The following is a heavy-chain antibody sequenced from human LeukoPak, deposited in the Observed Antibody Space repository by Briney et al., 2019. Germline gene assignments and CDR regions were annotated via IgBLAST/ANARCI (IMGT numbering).Heavy chain of an antibody. V-gene: IGHV4-59*10. CDR1: GGSFSGYY. J-gene: IGHJ6*03. CDR3: ARGHYDSSGYYYYYYMDV. D-gene: IGHD3-22*01. Sequence: ASETLSLTCAVYGGSFSGYYWSWIRQPAGKGLEWIGRIYTSGSTNYNPSLKSRVTMSVDTSKNQFSLKLSSVTAADTAVYYCARGHYDSSGYYYYYYMDVWGKGTTVTISS. CDR2: IYTSGST.